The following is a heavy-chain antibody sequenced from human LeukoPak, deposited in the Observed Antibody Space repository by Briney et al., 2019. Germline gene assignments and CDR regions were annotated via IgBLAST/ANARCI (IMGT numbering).Heavy chain of an antibody. Sequence: ASVNVSCKASGYTITDYHIHWVRQAPGQGLEWMGWLNPNSGDTYYSQKFQGRVTMTRDTSISTAYMDLTRLGSDDTAVYYCARHRGAVPARGYGMDVWGQGTTVTVSS. D-gene: IGHD6-19*01. CDR3: ARHRGAVPARGYGMDV. V-gene: IGHV1-2*02. CDR1: GYTITDYH. J-gene: IGHJ6*02. CDR2: LNPNSGDT.